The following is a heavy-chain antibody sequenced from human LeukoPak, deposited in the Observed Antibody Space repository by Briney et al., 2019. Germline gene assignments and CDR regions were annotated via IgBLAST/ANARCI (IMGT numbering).Heavy chain of an antibody. J-gene: IGHJ1*01. CDR1: GGSISSYY. Sequence: SETLSLTCTVSGGSISSYYWSWIRQPAGKGLEWIGHIYTTGSTNYNPSLKSRVTMSVDTSKNQFSLKLSSVPAADTAVYYCARLYDNSFHHWGQGTLVTVSS. D-gene: IGHD3-22*01. V-gene: IGHV4-4*07. CDR3: ARLYDNSFHH. CDR2: IYTTGST.